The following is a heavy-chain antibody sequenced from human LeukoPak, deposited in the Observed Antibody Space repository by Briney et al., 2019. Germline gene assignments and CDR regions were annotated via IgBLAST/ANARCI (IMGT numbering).Heavy chain of an antibody. CDR2: IYYTGST. Sequence: SETLSLTCTVTGGSISSYYWSWIRQPPGKGLEWIVYIYYTGSTNYHPSLKSRVTISVDTSKNQFSLKLSSVTAADTAVYYCARQQLSQLYYFDNWGQGTLVTVSS. V-gene: IGHV4-59*01. CDR1: GGSISSYY. CDR3: ARQQLSQLYYFDN. D-gene: IGHD6-13*01. J-gene: IGHJ4*02.